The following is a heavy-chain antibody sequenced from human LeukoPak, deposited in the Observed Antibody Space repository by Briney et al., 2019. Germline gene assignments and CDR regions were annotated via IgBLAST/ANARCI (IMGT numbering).Heavy chain of an antibody. CDR3: ARDWNSMGYYYHMDV. J-gene: IGHJ6*03. Sequence: SGGSLRLSCGTSGFSLSSYSIKWVRQAPGRGVEWVSCISSGNFYIYCRDSVKGRFTIYRDNAENSLFLQMNSLKAEDTAVYYCARDWNSMGYYYHMDVWGKGTTVTV. D-gene: IGHD2/OR15-2a*01. CDR2: ISSGNFYI. CDR1: GFSLSSYS. V-gene: IGHV3-21*01.